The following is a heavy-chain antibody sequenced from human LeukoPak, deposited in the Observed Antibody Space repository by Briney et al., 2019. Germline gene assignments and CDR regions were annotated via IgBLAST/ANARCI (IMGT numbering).Heavy chain of an antibody. D-gene: IGHD3-10*01. CDR1: GGSISSSSYY. V-gene: IGHV4-39*07. CDR3: ARVWGSGSYSTDYFDY. Sequence: SETLSLTCTVSGGSISSSSYYWGWIRQPPGKGLEWIGSIYYSGSTDYNPSLKSRVTISVDTSKNQFSLKLSSVTAADTAVYYCARVWGSGSYSTDYFDYWGQGTLVTVSS. J-gene: IGHJ4*02. CDR2: IYYSGST.